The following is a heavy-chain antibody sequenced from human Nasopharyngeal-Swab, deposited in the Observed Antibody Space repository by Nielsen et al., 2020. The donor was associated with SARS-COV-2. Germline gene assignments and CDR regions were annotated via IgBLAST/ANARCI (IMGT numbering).Heavy chain of an antibody. V-gene: IGHV4-31*02. CDR2: IYYSGST. CDR3: ARVGGGSYYFDY. Sequence: WIRQPPGKGLEWIGYIYYSGSTYYNPSLKSRVTISVDTSKNQFSLKLSSVTAADTAVYYCARVGGGSYYFDYWGQGTLVTFSS. J-gene: IGHJ4*02. D-gene: IGHD1-26*01.